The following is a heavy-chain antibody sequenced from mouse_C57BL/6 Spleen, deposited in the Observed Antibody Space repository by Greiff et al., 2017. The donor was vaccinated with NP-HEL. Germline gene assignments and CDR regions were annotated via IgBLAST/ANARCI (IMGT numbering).Heavy chain of an antibody. Sequence: DVQLVESGGDLVKPGGSLKLSCAASGFTFSSYGMSWVRQTPDKRLEWVATISSGGSYTYYPDSVKGRFTISRDNAKNTLYLQMSSLKSEDTAMYYWARQEGPTGGFDYWGQGTTLTVSS. J-gene: IGHJ2*01. CDR1: GFTFSSYG. CDR2: ISSGGSYT. V-gene: IGHV5-6*01. D-gene: IGHD4-1*01. CDR3: ARQEGPTGGFDY.